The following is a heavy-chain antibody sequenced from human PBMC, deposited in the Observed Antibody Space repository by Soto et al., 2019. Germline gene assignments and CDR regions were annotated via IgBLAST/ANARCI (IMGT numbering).Heavy chain of an antibody. Sequence: SETLSLTCTVSGGSISSYYWSWIRQPPGKGLEWIGYIYYSGSTNYNPSLKSRVTISVDTSKNQFSLKLSSVTAADTAVYYCAGVIIAAAGDNYYCYYGMDVWGQGTTVTVS. CDR1: GGSISSYY. V-gene: IGHV4-59*01. D-gene: IGHD6-13*01. CDR3: AGVIIAAAGDNYYCYYGMDV. CDR2: IYYSGST. J-gene: IGHJ6*02.